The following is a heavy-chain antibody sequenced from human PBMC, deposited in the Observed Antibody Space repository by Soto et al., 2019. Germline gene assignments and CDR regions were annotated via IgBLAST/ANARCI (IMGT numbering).Heavy chain of an antibody. Sequence: SETLSLTCTVSGGSISSYYWSWIRQPPGKGLEWIGYIYYSGSTNYNPSLKSRVTISVDTSKNQFSLKLSSVTAADTAVYYCARARLSRSWWFNPWGQGTLVTVSS. D-gene: IGHD3-10*01. CDR2: IYYSGST. J-gene: IGHJ5*02. V-gene: IGHV4-59*01. CDR3: ARARLSRSWWFNP. CDR1: GGSISSYY.